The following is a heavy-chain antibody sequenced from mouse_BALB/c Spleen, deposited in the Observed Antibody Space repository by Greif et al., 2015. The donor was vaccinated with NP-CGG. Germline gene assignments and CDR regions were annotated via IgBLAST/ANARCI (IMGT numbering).Heavy chain of an antibody. CDR2: IWSGGST. Sequence: QVQLKESGPGLVQPSQSLSITCTVSGFSLTSYGVHWVRQSPGKGLEWLGVIWSGGSTDYNAAFISRLSISKDNSKSQVFFKMNSLQANDTAIYYCARNDPYDYVWYFDVWGAGTMVTVSS. V-gene: IGHV2-2*02. D-gene: IGHD2-4*01. CDR3: ARNDPYDYVWYFDV. J-gene: IGHJ1*01. CDR1: GFSLTSYG.